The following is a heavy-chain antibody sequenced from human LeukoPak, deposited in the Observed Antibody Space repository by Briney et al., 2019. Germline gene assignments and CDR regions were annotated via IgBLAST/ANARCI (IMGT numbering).Heavy chain of an antibody. Sequence: SETLSLTCTVSGGSISSFYWSWIRQPPGKGLEWIGYIYYSGSTNYNPSLKSRVIISVDTSKNQFSLRPSSVTAADTAVYYCARGGYGDYYYYYMDVWGKGTTVTVSS. D-gene: IGHD4-17*01. CDR1: GGSISSFY. J-gene: IGHJ6*03. CDR3: ARGGYGDYYYYYMDV. V-gene: IGHV4-59*01. CDR2: IYYSGST.